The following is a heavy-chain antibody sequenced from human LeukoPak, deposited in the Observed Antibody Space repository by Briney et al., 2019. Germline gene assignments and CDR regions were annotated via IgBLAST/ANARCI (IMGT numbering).Heavy chain of an antibody. CDR3: AKDLGSGNSGFDY. V-gene: IGHV3-30*02. CDR2: IRYDGSNK. CDR1: VFTFSSYG. J-gene: IGHJ4*02. D-gene: IGHD4-23*01. Sequence: QPWGSLRLSCAASVFTFSSYGMHCVRQPPGKGLEWVAFIRYDGSNKYYADSVKGRFTISRDNSKNTLYLQMNSLRADDTAVYYCAKDLGSGNSGFDYWGQGTLVTVSS.